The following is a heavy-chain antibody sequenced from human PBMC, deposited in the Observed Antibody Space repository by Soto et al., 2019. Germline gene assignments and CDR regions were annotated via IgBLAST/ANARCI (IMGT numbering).Heavy chain of an antibody. CDR1: RDTFTIYY. Sequence: ASVKVSCKAPRDTFTIYYINWVRQAPGQGLEWMGVINPHGGSTAYAQKFKGRVTLTRDTSARTVYMEVSSLTSEDTAMYYCARSSGGNFGIIIEGTNWFAPWGQGTLVTASS. D-gene: IGHD1-26*01. J-gene: IGHJ5*02. CDR2: INPHGGST. CDR3: ARSSGGNFGIIIEGTNWFAP. V-gene: IGHV1-46*01.